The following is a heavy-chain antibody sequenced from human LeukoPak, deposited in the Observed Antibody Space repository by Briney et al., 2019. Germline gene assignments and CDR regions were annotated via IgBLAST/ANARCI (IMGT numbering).Heavy chain of an antibody. CDR1: GGSVSSSSYY. D-gene: IGHD2-2*02. Sequence: SETLSLTCSVSGGSVSSSSYYWGWIRQPPAKGLEWIGSFYYNGNTYYNPSLKSRVTISVDTSKNQFSLNLSSVTAADTAVYYCARPLIPYYYYYYMDVWGKGTTVTVSS. CDR3: ARPLIPYYYYYYMDV. J-gene: IGHJ6*03. V-gene: IGHV4-39*01. CDR2: FYYNGNT.